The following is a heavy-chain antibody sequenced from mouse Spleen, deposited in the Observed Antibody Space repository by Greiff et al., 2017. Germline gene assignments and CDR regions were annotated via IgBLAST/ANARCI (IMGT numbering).Heavy chain of an antibody. J-gene: IGHJ4*01. CDR2: IWSDGST. Sequence: VQRVESGPGLVAPSQSLSITCTVSGFSLTNYAVHWVRQSPGKGLEWLGVIWSDGSTDYNAAFISRLSISKDNSKSQVFFKMNSLQADDTAIYYCATYYGNYDYAMDYWGQGTSVTVSS. CDR3: ATYYGNYDYAMDY. V-gene: IGHV2-4-1*01. D-gene: IGHD2-10*01. CDR1: GFSLTNYA.